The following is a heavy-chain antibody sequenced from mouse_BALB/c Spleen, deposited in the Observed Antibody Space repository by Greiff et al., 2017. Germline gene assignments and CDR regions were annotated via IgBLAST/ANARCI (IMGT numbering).Heavy chain of an antibody. CDR3: ARLRLHYAMDY. J-gene: IGHJ4*01. V-gene: IGHV2-9*02. Sequence: QVQLKESGPGLVAPSQSLSITCTVSGFSLTSYGVHWVRQPPGKGLEWLGVIWAGGSTNYNSALMSRLSISKDNSKSQVFLKMNSLQTDDTAMYYCARLRLHYAMDYWGQGTSVTVSS. D-gene: IGHD1-2*01. CDR1: GFSLTSYG. CDR2: IWAGGST.